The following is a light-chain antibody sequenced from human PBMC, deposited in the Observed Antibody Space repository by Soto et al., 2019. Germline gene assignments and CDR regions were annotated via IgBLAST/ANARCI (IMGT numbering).Light chain of an antibody. CDR2: GAS. J-gene: IGKJ4*01. V-gene: IGKV3-20*01. CDR1: QSVSNNY. CDR3: QQYGSPPPLT. Sequence: ELVLTQSPGTLSLSPGERATLSCRASQSVSNNYLAWYQQKPGQAPRLLIHGASSRATGIPDRFSGSGSGTDFTLSISRLEPEDSAVYYCQQYGSPPPLTFGGGTKVDI.